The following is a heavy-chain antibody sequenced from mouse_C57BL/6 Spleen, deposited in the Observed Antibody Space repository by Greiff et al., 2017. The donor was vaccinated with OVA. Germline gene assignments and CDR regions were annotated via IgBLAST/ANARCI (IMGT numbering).Heavy chain of an antibody. D-gene: IGHD2-4*01. CDR3: ARSDYDYGYFDV. J-gene: IGHJ1*03. CDR1: GYTFTSYW. CDR2: IDPSDSYT. V-gene: IGHV1-69*01. Sequence: QVQLQQPGAELVMPGASVKLSCKASGYTFTSYWMHWVKQRPGQGLEWIGEIDPSDSYTNYNQKFKGKSTLTVDKSSSTAYMQLSSLTSEDSAVYYCARSDYDYGYFDVWGTGTTVTVSS.